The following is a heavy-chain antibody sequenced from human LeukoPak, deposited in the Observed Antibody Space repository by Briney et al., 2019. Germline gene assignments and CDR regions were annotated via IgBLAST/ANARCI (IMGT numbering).Heavy chain of an antibody. CDR2: IYPGGGVI. CDR3: ARDYHNKGHDY. V-gene: IGHV3-7*03. Sequence: GGSLRLSCAASGFTFSHYWMTWVRQAPGKGLECVAYIYPGGGVIYYADSVKGRFTIFRDNTKNSLYLQMSSLRAEDTAIYYCARDYHNKGHDYWGPGTLVTVSS. CDR1: GFTFSHYW. D-gene: IGHD2/OR15-2a*01. J-gene: IGHJ4*02.